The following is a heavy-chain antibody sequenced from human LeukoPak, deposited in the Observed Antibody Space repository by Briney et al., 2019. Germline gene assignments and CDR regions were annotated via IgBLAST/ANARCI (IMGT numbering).Heavy chain of an antibody. J-gene: IGHJ6*02. V-gene: IGHV4-59*01. CDR3: ARAPPIYHYYYGMDV. CDR1: GGSISNYY. CDR2: IYYSGST. Sequence: SETLSLTCTVSGGSISNYYLNWIRQPPGKGLEWIGYIYYSGSTNYNPALKSRVTIPGDTSKNEFSLKLTSVTAADTAVYYCARAPPIYHYYYGMDVWGQGTTVTVSS.